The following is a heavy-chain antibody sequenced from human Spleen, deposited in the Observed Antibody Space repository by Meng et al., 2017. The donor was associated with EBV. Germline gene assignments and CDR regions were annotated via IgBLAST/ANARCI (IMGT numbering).Heavy chain of an antibody. CDR1: CYTFHNKG. V-gene: IGHV1-18*01. CDR3: ARVSGWGGYYYDSSGYYAFDY. D-gene: IGHD3-22*01. CDR2: ISVYNGNT. Sequence: QLRLGKAGVEVMTPVPSGKVSCKSSCYTFHNKGIGWGRQAQGQGLEWMGWISVYNGNTNYAQKLQGRVTMTTDTSTSTDYMELRSLRSDDTAVYYCARVSGWGGYYYDSSGYYAFDYWGQGTLVTVSS. J-gene: IGHJ4*02.